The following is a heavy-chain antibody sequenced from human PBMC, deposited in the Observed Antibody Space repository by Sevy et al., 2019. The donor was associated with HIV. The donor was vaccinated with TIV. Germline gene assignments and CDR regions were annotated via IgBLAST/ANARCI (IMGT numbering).Heavy chain of an antibody. Sequence: GGSLRLSCAASGFTFSSYAMSWVRQAPGKGLEWVSAISGSGGSTYYADSVKGRFTVSRDNPKNTPYLQMNRLRAEDTAVYYCASVRGVNPSAFDIWGQGTMVTVSS. CDR1: GFTFSSYA. D-gene: IGHD3-10*02. V-gene: IGHV3-23*01. CDR2: ISGSGGST. J-gene: IGHJ3*02. CDR3: ASVRGVNPSAFDI.